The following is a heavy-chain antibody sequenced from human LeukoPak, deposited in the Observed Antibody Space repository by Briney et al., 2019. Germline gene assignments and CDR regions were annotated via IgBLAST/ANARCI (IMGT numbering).Heavy chain of an antibody. CDR2: INSDGSST. D-gene: IGHD3-3*01. CDR1: GFTFSSYW. J-gene: IGHJ4*02. CDR3: ARDGGVGNMKIFDY. Sequence: PGGSLRLSCAASGFTFSSYWMHWVRQAPGKGLVWVSRINSDGSSTSYADSVKGRFTISRDNAKNSLYLQMNSPRAEDTAVYYCARDGGVGNMKIFDYWGQGTLVTVSS. V-gene: IGHV3-74*01.